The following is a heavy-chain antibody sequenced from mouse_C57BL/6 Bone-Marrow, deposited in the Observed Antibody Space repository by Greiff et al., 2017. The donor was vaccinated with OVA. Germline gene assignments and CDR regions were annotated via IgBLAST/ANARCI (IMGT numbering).Heavy chain of an antibody. J-gene: IGHJ2*01. V-gene: IGHV5-16*01. CDR1: GFTFSDYY. CDR3: ARDRTAQGRFDY. D-gene: IGHD3-2*02. Sequence: EVQLVESEGGLVQPGSSMKLSCTASGFTFSDYYMAWVRQVPEKGLEWVANINYDGSSTYYLDSLKSRFIISRDNAKNILYLQMSSLKSEDTATYYCARDRTAQGRFDYWGQGTTLTVSS. CDR2: INYDGSST.